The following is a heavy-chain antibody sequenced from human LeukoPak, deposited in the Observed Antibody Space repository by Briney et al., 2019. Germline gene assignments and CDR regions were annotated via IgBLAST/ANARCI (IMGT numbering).Heavy chain of an antibody. J-gene: IGHJ3*02. CDR1: GFTFSSYS. CDR3: ANSLSRSGWNYVAFDI. D-gene: IGHD1-7*01. V-gene: IGHV3-23*01. Sequence: PGGSLRLSCAASGFTFSSYSMNWVRQAPGKGLEWVSAISGSGGSTYYADSVKGRFTISRDNSKNTLYLQMNSLRAEDTAVYYCANSLSRSGWNYVAFDIWGQGTMVTVSS. CDR2: ISGSGGST.